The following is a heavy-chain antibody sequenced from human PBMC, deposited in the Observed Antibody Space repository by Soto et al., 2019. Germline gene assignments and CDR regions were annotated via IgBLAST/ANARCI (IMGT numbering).Heavy chain of an antibody. CDR2: IYWDDDK. Sequence: QITLKESGPTVVSPTETLTLTCTFSGFSLTTSGVGVGWVRQSPGKAPEWLALIYWDDDKRYSTSLNSRLIITKDTSKNQVVLTMANVDPADTATYYCAHRVLRTVFGLVTTTAIYLDFWGPGTPVVVSS. J-gene: IGHJ4*02. CDR1: GFSLTTSGVG. V-gene: IGHV2-5*02. D-gene: IGHD3-3*01. CDR3: AHRVLRTVFGLVTTTAIYLDF.